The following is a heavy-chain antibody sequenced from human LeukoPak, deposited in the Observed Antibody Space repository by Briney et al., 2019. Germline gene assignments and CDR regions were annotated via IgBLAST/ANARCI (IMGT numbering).Heavy chain of an antibody. V-gene: IGHV4-59*01. CDR2: IYYSGST. J-gene: IGHJ5*02. D-gene: IGHD3-10*01. Sequence: PSETLSLTCTVSGGSISSYYWSWIRQPPGKGLEWIGYIYYSGSTNYNPSLKSRVTISVDTSKNQFSLKLSSVTAADTAVYYCARFTPMVRGGDWFDPWGQGTLVTVSS. CDR1: GGSISSYY. CDR3: ARFTPMVRGGDWFDP.